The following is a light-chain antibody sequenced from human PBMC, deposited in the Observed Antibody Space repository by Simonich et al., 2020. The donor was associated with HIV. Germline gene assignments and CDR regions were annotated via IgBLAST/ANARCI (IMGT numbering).Light chain of an antibody. CDR1: QSISSC. J-gene: IGKJ3*01. CDR3: QQYKSDSPFT. V-gene: IGKV1-5*03. Sequence: DIQMTQSPSILSAFVGDRVTIKCRTSQSISSCLDRYQQKQGKAPKLLIYKASNLQNGVQSRFIGSGSGTEFTLTISSLQPDDFATYYCQQYKSDSPFTFGHGTKVDIK. CDR2: KAS.